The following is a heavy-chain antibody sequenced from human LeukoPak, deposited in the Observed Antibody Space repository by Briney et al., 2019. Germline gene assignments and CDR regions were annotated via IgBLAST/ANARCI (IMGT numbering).Heavy chain of an antibody. CDR3: ARDSVVVTATTYYYYYYMDV. Sequence: GGSLRLSCAASGFTFSSYSMNWFRQAPGKGLEWVSSISSSSSYIYYADSVKGRFTISRDNAKNSLYLHMNSLRAEDTAVYYCARDSVVVTATTYYYYYYMDVWGKGTTVTVSS. J-gene: IGHJ6*03. D-gene: IGHD2-21*02. CDR1: GFTFSSYS. V-gene: IGHV3-21*01. CDR2: ISSSSSYI.